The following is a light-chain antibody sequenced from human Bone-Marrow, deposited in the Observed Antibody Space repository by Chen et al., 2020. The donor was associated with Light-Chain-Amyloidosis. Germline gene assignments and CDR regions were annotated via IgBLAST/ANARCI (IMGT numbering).Light chain of an antibody. Sequence: QPVLTQPPSASGTPGQRVTISCSGSRSSIGTNTVNWYQQFPGTAPKLLIYFNSQRPPGVPDRFSGSKSGTSASLAISGLQSDDEADYFCAAWDDGLNGVLFGGGTKLTVL. J-gene: IGLJ2*01. CDR3: AAWDDGLNGVL. V-gene: IGLV1-44*01. CDR1: RSSIGTNT. CDR2: FNS.